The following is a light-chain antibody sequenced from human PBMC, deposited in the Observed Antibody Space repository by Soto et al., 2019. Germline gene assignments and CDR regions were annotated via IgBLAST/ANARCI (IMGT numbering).Light chain of an antibody. CDR3: QQYKDWPTT. CDR1: QSVSSSH. CDR2: AAS. Sequence: VLTQSPGTLSFSPGERATLSCRASQSVSSSHLAWYQHKPGQAPRLLIYAASSRATGIPARFSGSGAGTDFTLTITSLQSEDFGVYFCQQYKDWPTTFGQGTKVDIK. J-gene: IGKJ1*01. V-gene: IGKV3-15*01.